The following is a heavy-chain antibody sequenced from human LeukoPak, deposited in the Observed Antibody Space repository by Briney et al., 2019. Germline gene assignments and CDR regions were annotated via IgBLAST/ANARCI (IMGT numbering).Heavy chain of an antibody. Sequence: GASVKVSCKASGGTFSSYAISWVRQAPGQGLEWMGGIIPIFGTANYAQKFQGRVTITADKSTSTAYMELSSLRSEDTAVYYCARSYYYDSRRAFDYWGQGTLVTVSS. CDR1: GGTFSSYA. J-gene: IGHJ4*02. D-gene: IGHD3-22*01. V-gene: IGHV1-69*06. CDR2: IIPIFGTA. CDR3: ARSYYYDSRRAFDY.